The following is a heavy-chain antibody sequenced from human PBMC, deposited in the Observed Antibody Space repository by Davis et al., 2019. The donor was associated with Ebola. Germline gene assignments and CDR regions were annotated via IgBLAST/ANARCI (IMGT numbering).Heavy chain of an antibody. CDR3: ASRGYCSSTSCYAPFDY. Sequence: ASVKVSCKASGYTFTSYGISWVRQAPGQGLEWMGWISAYNGNTNYAQKLQGRVTMTTDTSTSTAYMELRSLRSDDTAVYYCASRGYCSSTSCYAPFDYWGQGTLVTVSS. CDR1: GYTFTSYG. V-gene: IGHV1-18*01. D-gene: IGHD2-2*01. J-gene: IGHJ4*02. CDR2: ISAYNGNT.